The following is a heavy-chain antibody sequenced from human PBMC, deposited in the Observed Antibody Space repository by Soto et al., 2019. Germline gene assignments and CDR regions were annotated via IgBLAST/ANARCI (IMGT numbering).Heavy chain of an antibody. CDR2: ISGSGGST. CDR3: AEDRYCSGGSCYLYYYYYYGMDG. CDR1: GFTFSSYA. J-gene: IGHJ6*02. D-gene: IGHD2-15*01. V-gene: IGHV3-23*01. Sequence: EVQLLESGGGLVQPGGSLRLSCAASGFTFSSYAMSWVRQAPGKGLEWVSAISGSGGSTYYADSVKGRFTISRDNSKNTVNRQMNSLRAEDTGVYYCAEDRYCSGGSCYLYYYYYYGMDGWGQGTTVTVSS.